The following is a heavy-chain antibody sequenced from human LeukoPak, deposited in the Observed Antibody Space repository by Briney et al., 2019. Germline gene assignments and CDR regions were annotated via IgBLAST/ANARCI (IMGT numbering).Heavy chain of an antibody. CDR3: ASVRPGSTTNGNYGMDV. J-gene: IGHJ6*02. CDR2: INSDGSST. V-gene: IGHV3-74*01. CDR1: GFTFSSYW. Sequence: GGSLRLSCAASGFTFSSYWMHWVRQAPGKGLVWVSRINSDGSSTSYADSVKGRFTVSRDNAENTLYLQMNSLRAEDTAVYYCASVRPGSTTNGNYGMDVWGQGTTVTVSS. D-gene: IGHD2-2*01.